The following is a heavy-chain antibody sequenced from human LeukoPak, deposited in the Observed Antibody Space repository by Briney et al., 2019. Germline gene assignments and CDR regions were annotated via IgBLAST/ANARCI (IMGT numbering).Heavy chain of an antibody. V-gene: IGHV4-59*01. CDR2: IYYSGYT. CDR3: ASSKTNGDSSGWYAWFDP. D-gene: IGHD6-19*01. J-gene: IGHJ5*02. CDR1: GGSINSYY. Sequence: SETLSLTCTVSGGSINSYYWSWIRQPPGKGLEWIGYIYYSGYTNYNPSLKSRVTLSVDTSKNQFSLKLSSVTAADTAVYYCASSKTNGDSSGWYAWFDPWGQGTLVTVSS.